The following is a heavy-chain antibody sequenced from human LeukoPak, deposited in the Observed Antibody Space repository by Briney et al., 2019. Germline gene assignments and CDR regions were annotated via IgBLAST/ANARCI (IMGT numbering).Heavy chain of an antibody. J-gene: IGHJ4*02. CDR1: GGTFNNYA. D-gene: IGHD4-17*01. CDR3: ARAVQVTTAGLFDY. CDR2: VIPIFDTA. Sequence: ASVKVSCKASGGTFNNYAISWVRQAPGQGLEWMGGVIPIFDTANYAQKFQGRVTITADKSTSTAYMELSSLRSEDTAVYYCARAVQVTTAGLFDYWGQGTLVTVSS. V-gene: IGHV1-69*06.